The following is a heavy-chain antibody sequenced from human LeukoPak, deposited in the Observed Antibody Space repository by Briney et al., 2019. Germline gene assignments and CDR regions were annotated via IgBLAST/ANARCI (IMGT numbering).Heavy chain of an antibody. CDR2: ISGSGGST. CDR3: AKGGCSSTSCYAGSH. J-gene: IGHJ4*02. D-gene: IGHD2-2*01. Sequence: GGSLRLSCAASGFTFSSYAMSWVRQAPGKGLEWVLVISGSGGSTYYADSVKGRFTISRDNSKNTLYLQMNSLRAEDTAVYYCAKGGCSSTSCYAGSHWGQGTLVTVSS. V-gene: IGHV3-23*01. CDR1: GFTFSSYA.